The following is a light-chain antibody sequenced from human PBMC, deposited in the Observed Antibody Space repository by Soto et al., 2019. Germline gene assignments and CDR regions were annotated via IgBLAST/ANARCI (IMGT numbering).Light chain of an antibody. V-gene: IGLV2-23*01. J-gene: IGLJ1*01. CDR1: SSDAGSYNL. CDR3: SSYAGSSTYV. CDR2: EGS. Sequence: QSVLTQPASVSGSPGQSITISCTGTSSDAGSYNLVSWYQQHPGKAPKLMIYEGSKRPSGVSNRFSGSKSGNTASLTISGLQAEDDADYYCSSYAGSSTYVFGTGTKVTV.